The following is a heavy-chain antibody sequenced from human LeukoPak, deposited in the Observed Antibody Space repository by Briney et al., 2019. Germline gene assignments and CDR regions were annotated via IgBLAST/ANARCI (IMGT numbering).Heavy chain of an antibody. CDR3: AKGSSSGWYGEGAFDI. V-gene: IGHV3-11*06. J-gene: IGHJ3*02. D-gene: IGHD6-19*01. CDR1: GFTFSDYY. Sequence: PGGSLRLSCAASGFTFSDYYMSWIRQAPGKGLKWVSYISSSSSYTNYADSVKGRFTIPRDNAKNSLYLQMNSLRAEDTAVYYCAKGSSSGWYGEGAFDIWGQGTMVTVSS. CDR2: ISSSSSYT.